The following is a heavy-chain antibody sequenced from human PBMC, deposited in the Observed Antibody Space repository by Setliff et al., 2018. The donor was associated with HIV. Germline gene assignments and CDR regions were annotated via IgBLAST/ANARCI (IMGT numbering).Heavy chain of an antibody. V-gene: IGHV4-4*02. J-gene: IGHJ4*02. CDR3: ARGDFRAVYDSSGFPFDY. Sequence: PSETLSLTCAVSGDSISSSNWWSWVRQPPGKGLEWIGEIYHRGNTNYNPSLKSRVTISVDTSKNQFSLKLMSVTAADTAVYYCARGDFRAVYDSSGFPFDYWGQGTLVTVSS. CDR1: GDSISSSNW. CDR2: IYHRGNT. D-gene: IGHD3-22*01.